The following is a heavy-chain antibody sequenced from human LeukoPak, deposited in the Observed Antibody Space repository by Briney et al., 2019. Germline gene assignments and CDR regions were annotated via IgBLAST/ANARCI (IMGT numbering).Heavy chain of an antibody. D-gene: IGHD3-22*01. CDR2: IYTSGST. CDR1: GGSISSGSYY. J-gene: IGHJ4*02. CDR3: AREGLYYYDNSGYYPH. Sequence: SETLSLTCTVSGGSISSGSYYWSWVRQPAGKGLEWIGRIYTSGSTNYNPSLKSRVTISVDTSKNQFSLKLSSVTAADTAVYYCAREGLYYYDNSGYYPHWGQGTLVTVSS. V-gene: IGHV4-61*02.